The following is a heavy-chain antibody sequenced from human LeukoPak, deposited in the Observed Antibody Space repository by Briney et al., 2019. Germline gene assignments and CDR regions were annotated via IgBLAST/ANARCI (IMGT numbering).Heavy chain of an antibody. J-gene: IGHJ2*01. CDR1: GVSISSYY. V-gene: IGHV4-59*01. D-gene: IGHD4-17*01. CDR2: IYYSGST. Sequence: SETLSLTCTVSGVSISSYYWSWIRQPPGKGLEWIGYIYYSGSTNYNPSLKSRVTISVDTSKNQFSLKLSSVTAADTAVYYCARDKAYGHPEYFDLWGRGTLVTVSS. CDR3: ARDKAYGHPEYFDL.